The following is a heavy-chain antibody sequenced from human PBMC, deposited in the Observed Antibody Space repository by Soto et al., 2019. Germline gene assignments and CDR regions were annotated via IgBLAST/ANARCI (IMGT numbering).Heavy chain of an antibody. CDR1: GFTFSSYW. V-gene: IGHV3-7*01. J-gene: IGHJ3*02. CDR2: IKQDGSEK. Sequence: GSLRLSCAASGFTFSSYWMSWVRQAPGNGLEWVANIKQDGSEKYYVDSVKGRFTISRDNAKNSLYLQMNSLRAEDTAVYYCARGDFITMVRGVDAFDIWGQGTMVTVSS. CDR3: ARGDFITMVRGVDAFDI. D-gene: IGHD3-10*01.